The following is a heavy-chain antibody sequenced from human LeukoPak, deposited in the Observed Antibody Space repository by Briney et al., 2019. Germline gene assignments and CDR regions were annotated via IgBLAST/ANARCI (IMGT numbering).Heavy chain of an antibody. V-gene: IGHV1-46*01. D-gene: IGHD6-19*01. CDR2: IDTNDGTR. CDR1: GYTLTRYY. J-gene: IGHJ6*02. Sequence: ASVKVSCKASGYTLTRYYMHWVRQAPGQGLEWMGIIDTNDGTRSYAQKFQGRVTMTRDTSTSTVCMELSSLRSDDTALYYCARDIAVTGTGYYYGMDVWGQGTTVTVSS. CDR3: ARDIAVTGTGYYYGMDV.